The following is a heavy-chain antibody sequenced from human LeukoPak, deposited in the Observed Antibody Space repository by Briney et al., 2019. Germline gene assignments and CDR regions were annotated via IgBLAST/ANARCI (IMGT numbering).Heavy chain of an antibody. V-gene: IGHV3-23*01. D-gene: IGHD3-10*01. CDR2: ISGSGGST. Sequence: GGSLRLSCAASGFTFSSYAMSWVRQAPGKGLEWVSAISGSGGSTYYADSVKGRFTISRDNSKNTLYLQMNSLRAEDTAVYYCAKEPRLNYYGSGSFDYWGQGTLVTVSS. CDR3: AKEPRLNYYGSGSFDY. CDR1: GFTFSSYA. J-gene: IGHJ4*02.